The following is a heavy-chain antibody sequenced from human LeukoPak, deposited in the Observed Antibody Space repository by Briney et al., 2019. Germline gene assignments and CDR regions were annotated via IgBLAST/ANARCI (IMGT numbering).Heavy chain of an antibody. J-gene: IGHJ4*02. CDR2: ISGSGGST. Sequence: GGSLRLSCAASEFTFSNFAMSWVRQAPGKGLEWVSTISGSGGSTFYADSVKGRFPISRDNSNNTLFLQMNSLRAEDTAIYFCAKAGSSGWSSSGGDYWGQGSLVTVSS. CDR1: EFTFSNFA. V-gene: IGHV3-23*01. D-gene: IGHD6-19*01. CDR3: AKAGSSGWSSSGGDY.